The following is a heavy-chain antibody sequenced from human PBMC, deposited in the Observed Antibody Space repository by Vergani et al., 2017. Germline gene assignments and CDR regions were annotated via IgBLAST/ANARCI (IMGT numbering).Heavy chain of an antibody. CDR1: GFTFDTYT. Sequence: EAQLLESGGGLVQPGGSLRLSCAGAGFTFDTYTMAYVRQAPGKGLEWVATISSGGGDIFYADSVKGRFTISRDNSKNTLFLQMNSLKDEDTAVYYCTTAWGLYYLHGEYFQYWGRGTLVSVSS. V-gene: IGHV3-23*01. D-gene: IGHD3-10*01. CDR3: TTAWGLYYLHGEYFQY. CDR2: ISSGGGDI. J-gene: IGHJ1*01.